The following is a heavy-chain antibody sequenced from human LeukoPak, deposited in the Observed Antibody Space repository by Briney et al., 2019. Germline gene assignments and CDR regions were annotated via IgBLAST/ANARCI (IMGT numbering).Heavy chain of an antibody. CDR3: AKASTDYGDSPDYFDY. V-gene: IGHV3-64*04. Sequence: GGSLRLSCSASGFTFNNYVIHWVRQAPGKGLEYLSAINGNGDTTYYADSVKGRFSISRDNSKNTLYLQMNSLRAEDTAVYYCAKASTDYGDSPDYFDYWGQGTLVTVSS. D-gene: IGHD4-17*01. CDR1: GFTFNNYV. CDR2: INGNGDTT. J-gene: IGHJ4*02.